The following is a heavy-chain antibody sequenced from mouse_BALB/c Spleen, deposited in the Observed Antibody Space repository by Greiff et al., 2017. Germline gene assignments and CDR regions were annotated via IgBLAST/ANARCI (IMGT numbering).Heavy chain of an antibody. CDR1: GFTFSSYA. CDR2: ISSGGST. J-gene: IGHJ2*01. Sequence: EVKLVESGGGLVKPGGSLKLSCAASGFTFSSYAMSWVRQTPEKRLEWVASISSGGSTYYPDSVKGRFTISRDNARNILYLQMSSLRSEDTAMYYCASRGNWDYWGQGTTLTVSS. D-gene: IGHD2-1*01. CDR3: ASRGNWDY. V-gene: IGHV5-6-5*01.